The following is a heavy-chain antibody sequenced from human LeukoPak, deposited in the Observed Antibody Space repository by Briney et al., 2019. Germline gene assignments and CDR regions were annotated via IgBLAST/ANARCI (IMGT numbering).Heavy chain of an antibody. V-gene: IGHV4-61*01. D-gene: IGHD1-26*01. CDR3: ARGLEVGIAFDI. J-gene: IGHJ3*02. CDR2: IYYSGST. Sequence: SETPSLTCTVSGASVSSGSYYWSWIRQPPGKGLGWIGYIYYSGSTNYNPSLKSRVTISVDTSKNQFSLKLSSVTAADTAVYYCARGLEVGIAFDIWGQGTVVTVSS. CDR1: GASVSSGSYY.